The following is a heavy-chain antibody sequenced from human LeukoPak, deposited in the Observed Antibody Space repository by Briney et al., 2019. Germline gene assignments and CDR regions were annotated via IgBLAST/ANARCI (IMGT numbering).Heavy chain of an antibody. CDR2: ISAYNGNT. CDR3: ARTGSGPVYYYMDV. Sequence: ASVKVSCKASGYTFTSYGISWVRHAPGQGLEWMGWISAYNGNTNYAQKLQGRVTMTTDTSTSTAYMELRSLRSDDKAVYYCARTGSGPVYYYMDVWGKGTTVTVSS. J-gene: IGHJ6*03. V-gene: IGHV1-18*01. CDR1: GYTFTSYG. D-gene: IGHD3-10*01.